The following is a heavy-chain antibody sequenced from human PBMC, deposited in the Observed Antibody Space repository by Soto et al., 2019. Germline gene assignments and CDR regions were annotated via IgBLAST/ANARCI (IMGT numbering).Heavy chain of an antibody. CDR3: AKNGQPPYYYYGLDV. J-gene: IGHJ6*02. CDR1: GYTFTSYA. CDR2: INAGNGNT. Sequence: GASVKVSCKASGYTFTSYAMHWVRQAPGQRLEWMGWINAGNGNTKYSQKFQGRVTITRDTSTSTAYMELRTLRPDDTAVYYCAKNGQPPYYYYGLDVWGQGTTVTVS. V-gene: IGHV1-3*01. D-gene: IGHD2-8*01.